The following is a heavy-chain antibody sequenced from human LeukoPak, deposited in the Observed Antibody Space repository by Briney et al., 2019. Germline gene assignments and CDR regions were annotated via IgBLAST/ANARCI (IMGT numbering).Heavy chain of an antibody. V-gene: IGHV4-59*01. CDR1: GGSISSYY. J-gene: IGHJ2*01. Sequence: SETLSLTCTVSGGSISSYYWSWIRQPPGKGLEWIGYIYYSGSTKYSPSLKSRLTISVDTSKNQFSLKLSSVTAADTAVYYCARTYGSSGLGYFDLWGRGTLVTVSS. CDR3: ARTYGSSGLGYFDL. CDR2: IYYSGST. D-gene: IGHD6-13*01.